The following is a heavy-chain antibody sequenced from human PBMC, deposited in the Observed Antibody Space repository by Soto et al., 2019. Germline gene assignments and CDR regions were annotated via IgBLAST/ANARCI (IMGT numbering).Heavy chain of an antibody. CDR2: TSYDGSDK. D-gene: IGHD3-16*01. J-gene: IGHJ1*01. V-gene: IGHV3-30*19. CDR1: GFTFRSYV. CDR3: ARWGTRGGLDV. Sequence: QVQLVESGGGVVQPGTSLRVSCVGSGFTFRSYVIHWVRQAPGKGLEWVALTSYDGSDKYYGDSVRGRFTISRDNSRNTVDLKMDSLRLEDTALYYCARWGTRGGLDVWSQGTLVSVSS.